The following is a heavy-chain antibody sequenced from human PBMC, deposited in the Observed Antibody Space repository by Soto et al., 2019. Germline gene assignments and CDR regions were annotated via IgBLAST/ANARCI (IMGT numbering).Heavy chain of an antibody. J-gene: IGHJ5*02. V-gene: IGHV1-46*01. D-gene: IGHD3-16*02. CDR3: AREMLTRYTRAGGVDP. Sequence: ASVKVPCKASGYTFTSYYMHWVRQAPGQGLEWMGIINPSGGSTSYAQKFQGRVTMTRDTSTSTVYMELSSLRSEDTAVYYCAREMLTRYTRAGGVDPWGQGTLVTVSS. CDR2: INPSGGST. CDR1: GYTFTSYY.